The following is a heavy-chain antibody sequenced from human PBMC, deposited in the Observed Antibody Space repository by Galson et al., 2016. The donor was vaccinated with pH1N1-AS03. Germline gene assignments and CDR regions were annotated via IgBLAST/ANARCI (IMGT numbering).Heavy chain of an antibody. D-gene: IGHD3-10*02. V-gene: IGHV3-30*03. CDR2: ISHDGSKK. CDR1: GFTFRSYG. Sequence: SLRLSCAASGFTFRSYGMHWVRQTPGKGLQWVAVISHDGSKKLYADSVRGRSTISRDNSKNTLYLQMNSLRPEDTAVYFCARSQSFYVDYFDNWGQGTLVTVSS. CDR3: ARSQSFYVDYFDN. J-gene: IGHJ4*02.